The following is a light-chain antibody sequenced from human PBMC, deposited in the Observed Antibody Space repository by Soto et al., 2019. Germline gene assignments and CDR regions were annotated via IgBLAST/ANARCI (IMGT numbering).Light chain of an antibody. Sequence: DIQMTQTPSSLSASVGDRVTISCRASQGISNYLAWYQQKPGTVPKLLIYAASTLQSGVPSRFSGSGSGTDFTLTISSLQPEDVATYYCPKYNSPPWTFGQGTKVEIK. CDR1: QGISNY. CDR2: AAS. J-gene: IGKJ1*01. V-gene: IGKV1-27*01. CDR3: PKYNSPPWT.